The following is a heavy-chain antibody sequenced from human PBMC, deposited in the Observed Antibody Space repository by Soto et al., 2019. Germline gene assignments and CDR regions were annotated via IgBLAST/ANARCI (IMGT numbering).Heavy chain of an antibody. CDR1: GFTFSSYA. V-gene: IGHV3-23*01. Sequence: EVQLLESGGGLVQPGGSLRLSCAASGFTFSSYAMSWVRQATGKGLEWVSAISGSGGSTYYADSVKGRFTISRDNSKNTLYLLMNSPRAEDTAVYYCAKVVGLGVGYGMDVWGQGTTVTVSS. J-gene: IGHJ6*02. D-gene: IGHD2-15*01. CDR2: ISGSGGST. CDR3: AKVVGLGVGYGMDV.